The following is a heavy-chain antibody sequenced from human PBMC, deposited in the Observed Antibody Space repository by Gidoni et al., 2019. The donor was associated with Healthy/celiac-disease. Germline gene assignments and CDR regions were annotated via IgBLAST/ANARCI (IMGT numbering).Heavy chain of an antibody. CDR1: GYTFTSYG. D-gene: IGHD2-8*01. J-gene: IGHJ5*02. CDR2: ISAYNGNT. Sequence: QVQLVQSGAEVKKPGASVKVSCKASGYTFTSYGISWVRQAPGQGLEWMGWISAYNGNTNYAQKLQGRVTMTTDTSTSTAYMELRSLRSDDTAVYYCARDNPLGYCTNGVCLNWFDPWGQGTLVTVSS. CDR3: ARDNPLGYCTNGVCLNWFDP. V-gene: IGHV1-18*01.